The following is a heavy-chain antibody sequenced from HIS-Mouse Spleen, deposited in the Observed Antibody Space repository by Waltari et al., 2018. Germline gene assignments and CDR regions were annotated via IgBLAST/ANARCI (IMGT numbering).Heavy chain of an antibody. CDR3: ARDFHDFWSGYYGGDKKHDAFDI. CDR2: IYTSGST. J-gene: IGHJ3*02. Sequence: QVQLQESGPGLVKPSETLSLPCTVSGGSISSFYWRWIRPPAGKGLEWIGRIYTSGSTNYNPSLKSRVTMSVDTSKNQFSLKLSSVTAADTAVYYCARDFHDFWSGYYGGDKKHDAFDIWGQGTMVTVSS. CDR1: GGSISSFY. D-gene: IGHD3-3*01. V-gene: IGHV4-4*07.